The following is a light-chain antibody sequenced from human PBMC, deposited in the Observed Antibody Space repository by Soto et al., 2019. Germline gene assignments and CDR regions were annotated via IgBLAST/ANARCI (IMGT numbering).Light chain of an antibody. CDR1: QTISSW. CDR2: KAS. V-gene: IGKV1-5*03. Sequence: DIQMTQSPSTLSGSVGDRVTITCRASQTISSWLAWYQQKPGKAPKLLIYKASTLKSGVPSRFSGSGSGTEFTLTISSLQPDDFATYYCQQYNREWTFGQGTKV. J-gene: IGKJ1*01. CDR3: QQYNREWT.